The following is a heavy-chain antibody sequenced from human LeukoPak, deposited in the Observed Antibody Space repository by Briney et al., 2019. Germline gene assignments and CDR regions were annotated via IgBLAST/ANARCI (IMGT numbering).Heavy chain of an antibody. J-gene: IGHJ4*02. V-gene: IGHV3-21*01. CDR1: GFTFSSYS. Sequence: GGSLRLSCAASGFTFSSYSMNWVRQAPGKGLEWVSSISSSSSYIYYADSVKGRFTISRDNAKNSLYLQMNSLRDEDTAVYYCARDGGGSYYYDSSGFDYWGQGTLVTVSS. CDR3: ARDGGGSYYYDSSGFDY. D-gene: IGHD3-22*01. CDR2: ISSSSSYI.